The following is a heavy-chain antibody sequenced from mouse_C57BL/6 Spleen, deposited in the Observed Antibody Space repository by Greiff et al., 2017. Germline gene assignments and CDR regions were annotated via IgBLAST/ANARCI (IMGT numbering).Heavy chain of an antibody. CDR2: ISYDGSN. D-gene: IGHD1-1*01. CDR1: GYSITSGYY. CDR3: SRGGYYGSSYSWYFDV. V-gene: IGHV3-6*01. J-gene: IGHJ1*03. Sequence: EVKLVESGPGLVKPSQSLSLTCSVTGYSITSGYYWNWIRQFPGNKLEWMGYISYDGSNNYNPSLKNRISITRYTSKTQFFLKLNSVTTEDTATYYCSRGGYYGSSYSWYFDVWGTGTTVTVSS.